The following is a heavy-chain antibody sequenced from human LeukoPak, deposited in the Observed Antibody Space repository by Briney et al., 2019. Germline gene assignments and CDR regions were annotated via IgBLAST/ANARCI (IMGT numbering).Heavy chain of an antibody. J-gene: IGHJ3*02. CDR2: ISSSSSYI. CDR3: ARDHDYGDYPDAFDI. D-gene: IGHD4-17*01. V-gene: IGHV3-21*01. Sequence: PGGSLRLSCAASGFIFSSYSMNWVRQAPGKGLEWVSSISSSSSYIYYADSVRGRFTISRDNAKNSLYLQMNSLRAEDTAVYYCARDHDYGDYPDAFDIWGQGTMVTVSS. CDR1: GFIFSSYS.